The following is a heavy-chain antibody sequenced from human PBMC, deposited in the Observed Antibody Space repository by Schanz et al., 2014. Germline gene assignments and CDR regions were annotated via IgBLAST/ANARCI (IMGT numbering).Heavy chain of an antibody. V-gene: IGHV3-23*04. J-gene: IGHJ4*02. CDR1: GFTFRSYA. CDR2: NSGSGGTT. D-gene: IGHD2-15*01. CDR3: SRVVAAAPQGCNY. Sequence: EVQLVESGGGLVQPGGSLRLSCTASGFTFRSYAMSWVRQAPGMGLEWVSTNSGSGGTTHYADSVKGRFAISRDNSKNTLYLQMSSLRAEDTAVSLSSRVVAAAPQGCNYWGRGTLVTVSS.